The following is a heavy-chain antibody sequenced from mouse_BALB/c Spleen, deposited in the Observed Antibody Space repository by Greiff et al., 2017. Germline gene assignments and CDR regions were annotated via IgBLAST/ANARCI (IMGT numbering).Heavy chain of an antibody. CDR3: ARRNRYDLFDY. V-gene: IGHV1-9*01. D-gene: IGHD2-14*01. Sequence: VQLQQSGAELMKPGASVKISCKATGYTFSSYWIEWVKQRPGHGLEWIGEILPGSGSTNYNEKFKDKATLTADKSSSTAYMQLSSLTSEDSAVYYCARRNRYDLFDYWGQGTTLTVSS. CDR2: ILPGSGST. J-gene: IGHJ2*01. CDR1: GYTFSSYW.